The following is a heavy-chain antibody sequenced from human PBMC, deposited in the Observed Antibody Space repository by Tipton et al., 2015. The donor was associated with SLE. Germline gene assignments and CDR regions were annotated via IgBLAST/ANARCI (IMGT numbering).Heavy chain of an antibody. V-gene: IGHV1-46*01. CDR1: GYTFTTYN. Sequence: QSGPEVKKPGASVKVSCKASGYTFTTYNMHWVRQAPGQGLEWMGIINPSGGSTSYAQKFQGRVTMTRDTSTNTVYMELSSLRSEDTAVYFCARLGGGYWGQGTLVTVSS. D-gene: IGHD3-16*01. CDR3: ARLGGGY. J-gene: IGHJ4*02. CDR2: INPSGGST.